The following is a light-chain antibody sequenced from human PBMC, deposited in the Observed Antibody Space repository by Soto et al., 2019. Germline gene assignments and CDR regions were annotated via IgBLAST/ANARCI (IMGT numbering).Light chain of an antibody. CDR3: CSYASSSTYV. J-gene: IGLJ1*01. CDR1: SSDVGSYNF. Sequence: SVLTQPGSVSGSPGQSITISCNGTSSDVGSYNFVSWYQQHPGKAPKLMIYDVTKRPSGVSDRFSGSRSGNTASLTISGLQAEDEADYYCCSYASSSTYVFGSGTKVTVL. V-gene: IGLV2-23*02. CDR2: DVT.